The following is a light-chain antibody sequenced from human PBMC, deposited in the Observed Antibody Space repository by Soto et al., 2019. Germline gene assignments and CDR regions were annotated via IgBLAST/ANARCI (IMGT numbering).Light chain of an antibody. CDR2: EAT. Sequence: GDRVTITCRASEDFSGNLGWYQQKPGKVPQLLYYEATTWQSRVPSRFSASGSGTDFTLTISRQQPEDVATYYCQKYDGTPRSFGQGTKVDLK. CDR3: QKYDGTPRS. CDR1: EDFSGN. V-gene: IGKV1-27*01. J-gene: IGKJ1*01.